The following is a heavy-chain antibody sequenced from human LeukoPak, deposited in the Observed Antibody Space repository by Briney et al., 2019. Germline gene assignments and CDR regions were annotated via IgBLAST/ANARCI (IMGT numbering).Heavy chain of an antibody. V-gene: IGHV3-43*02. CDR3: AKGGGIAAAGPRGAFDI. J-gene: IGHJ3*02. CDR2: ISGDGGST. D-gene: IGHD6-13*01. Sequence: GGSLRLSCAASGFTFDDYAMHWVRQAPGKGLEWVSLISGDGGSTYYADSVKGRFTISRDNSKNSLYLQMNSLRTEDTALYYCAKGGGIAAAGPRGAFDIWGQGRMVTVSS. CDR1: GFTFDDYA.